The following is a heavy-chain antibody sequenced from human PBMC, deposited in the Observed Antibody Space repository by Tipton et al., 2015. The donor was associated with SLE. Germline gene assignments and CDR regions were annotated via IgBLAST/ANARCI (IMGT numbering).Heavy chain of an antibody. CDR2: ISYAGSNK. V-gene: IGHV3-30*12. J-gene: IGHJ4*02. D-gene: IGHD1-1*01. CDR1: GFTFSSYW. CDR3: ARGGQGWNDQGY. Sequence: SLRLSCAASGFTFSSYWMHWVRQAPGKGLEWVAVISYAGSNKYYADSVKGRFTISRDNSKNTLYLQMNSLRAEDTTVYYCARGGQGWNDQGYWGQGTLVTVSS.